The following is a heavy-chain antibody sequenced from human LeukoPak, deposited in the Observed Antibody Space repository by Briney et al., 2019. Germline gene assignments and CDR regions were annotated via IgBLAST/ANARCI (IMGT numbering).Heavy chain of an antibody. Sequence: GEPLKISCKGSGYSFTSYWIGWVRQMPGKGLEWMGIIYPGDSDTRYSPSFQGQVTISADKSISTAYLQWSSLKASDTAMYYCARRRYSGSYRGHYNWFDPWGQGTLVTVSS. J-gene: IGHJ5*02. CDR1: GYSFTSYW. CDR3: ARRRYSGSYRGHYNWFDP. D-gene: IGHD1-26*01. V-gene: IGHV5-51*01. CDR2: IYPGDSDT.